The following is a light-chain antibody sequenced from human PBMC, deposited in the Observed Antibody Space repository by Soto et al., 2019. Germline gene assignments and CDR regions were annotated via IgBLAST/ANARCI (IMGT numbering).Light chain of an antibody. CDR2: EVS. V-gene: IGLV2-23*02. CDR3: CSSGGSPTYV. J-gene: IGLJ1*01. Sequence: QSALTQPASVSGSPGQSITISCTGTSGDVGGYYYVSWYQQLPGKAPKLMISEVSNRPSGVSNRFSGSKSGNTASLTISGLKVEDEADYYCCSSGGSPTYVFGTGTKLTVL. CDR1: SGDVGGYYY.